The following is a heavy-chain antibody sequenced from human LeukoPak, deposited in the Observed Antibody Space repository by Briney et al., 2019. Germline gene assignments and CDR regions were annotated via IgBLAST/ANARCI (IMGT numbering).Heavy chain of an antibody. Sequence: GGALRLSCEASGFSFSSYAMAWVRQAPGKGLEWDSAISGSGGSTYYADSVKGRFTIYRDNSKSTLYLQMNSLRAEDTAVYYCAKVPNTRPGSSYGSNNWFDPWGQGTLVTVSS. CDR1: GFSFSSYA. V-gene: IGHV3-23*01. CDR2: ISGSGGST. CDR3: AKVPNTRPGSSYGSNNWFDP. J-gene: IGHJ5*02. D-gene: IGHD5-18*01.